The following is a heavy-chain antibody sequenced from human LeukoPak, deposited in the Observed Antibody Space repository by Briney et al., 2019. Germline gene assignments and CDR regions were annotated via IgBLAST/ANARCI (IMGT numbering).Heavy chain of an antibody. D-gene: IGHD4-17*01. V-gene: IGHV1-2*02. CDR2: INPNSGGT. CDR1: GYTFTGYY. Sequence: ASVRVSCKASGYTFTGYYMHWGRQAPGGGGEWMGWINPNSGGTNYTQKFQGRVTMPTATSISTTYMELTRLRSDDTAVYSCARDDYGGYYPWGQGTLVTVSS. CDR3: ARDDYGGYYP. J-gene: IGHJ5*02.